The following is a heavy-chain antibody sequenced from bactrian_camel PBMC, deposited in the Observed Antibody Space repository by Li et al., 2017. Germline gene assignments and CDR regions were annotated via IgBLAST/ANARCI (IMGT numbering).Heavy chain of an antibody. D-gene: IGHD6*01. CDR3: AASTELRGGNWYQGYRYNY. Sequence: LQPVESGGGSVQTGDSLRLSCSPPEDTWSLYCMGWFRQAQGKEQEGVAAIYTADGTTYYADSVKGRFTISQDNAKNTLYLQMNSLKPEDTAMYYCAASTELRGGNWYQGYRYNYWGQGTQVTVS. CDR1: EDTWSLYC. CDR2: IYTADGTT. V-gene: IGHV3S28*01. J-gene: IGHJ4*01.